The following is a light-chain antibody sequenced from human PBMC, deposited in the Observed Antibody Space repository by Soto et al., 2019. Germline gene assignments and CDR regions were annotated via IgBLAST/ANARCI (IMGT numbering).Light chain of an antibody. J-gene: IGKJ3*01. V-gene: IGKV3-20*01. CDR3: QQYGNAPFT. CDR1: QSVNNNY. CDR2: GAS. Sequence: EVVFTKSPCTLSLSPGERATLSCRASQSVNNNYLAWYQQKPGQAPRLLIYGASSRATGIPDRFSGSGAGTDFTLTISRLEPEDFSVYYCQQYGNAPFTFGPGTKVDIK.